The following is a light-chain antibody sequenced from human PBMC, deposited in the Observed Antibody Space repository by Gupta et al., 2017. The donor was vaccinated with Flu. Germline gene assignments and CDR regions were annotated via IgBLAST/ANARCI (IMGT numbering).Light chain of an antibody. CDR1: ALPKKF. Sequence: SYELTQPPSVSVSPGQTARITCSGDALPKKFAYWYQQKTGQAPVLVIYDDSKRPSGIPERFSGSSSGTMATLTISGAQVEDEGDYYCYSTDNNVNHLGGVFGGGTTLTVL. CDR2: DDS. J-gene: IGLJ2*01. V-gene: IGLV3-10*01. CDR3: YSTDNNVNHLGGV.